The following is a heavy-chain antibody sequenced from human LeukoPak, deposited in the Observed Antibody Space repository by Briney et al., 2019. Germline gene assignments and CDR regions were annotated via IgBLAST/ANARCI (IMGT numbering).Heavy chain of an antibody. D-gene: IGHD1-1*01. Sequence: SVKVSCKASGGTFSSYAISWVRQAPGQGLEWMGGIIPIFGTANYAQKLQGRVTITTDESTSTAYMELSSLRSEDTAVYYCATVQLERRRGAMGYMDVWGKGTTVTVSS. CDR3: ATVQLERRRGAMGYMDV. V-gene: IGHV1-69*05. J-gene: IGHJ6*03. CDR1: GGTFSSYA. CDR2: IIPIFGTA.